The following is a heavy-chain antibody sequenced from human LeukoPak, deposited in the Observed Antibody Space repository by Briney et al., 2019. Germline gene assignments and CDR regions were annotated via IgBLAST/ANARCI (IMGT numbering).Heavy chain of an antibody. CDR2: ISGSSSYI. D-gene: IGHD2-21*01. Sequence: GGSLRLSCAASGFTFSSYSMKWVRQAPGKGLEWVSSISGSSSYIYYADSVQGRFTISRDNAKNSLYLQMNSLRAEDTAVYYCARGGGYCGGDCYGIDYWGQGALVTVSS. CDR1: GFTFSSYS. J-gene: IGHJ4*02. CDR3: ARGGGYCGGDCYGIDY. V-gene: IGHV3-21*01.